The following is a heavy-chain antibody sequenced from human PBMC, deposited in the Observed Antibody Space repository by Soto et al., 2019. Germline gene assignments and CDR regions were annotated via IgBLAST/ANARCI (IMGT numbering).Heavy chain of an antibody. Sequence: SETLSLTCTVSCGSISSYYWSWIRQPPGKGLEWIGYIYYSGSTNYNPSLKSRVTISVDTSKNQFSLKLSSVTAADTAVYYCAREIWFPPGDYYYYGMDVWGQGTTVT. CDR2: IYYSGST. CDR1: CGSISSYY. V-gene: IGHV4-59*01. D-gene: IGHD3-9*01. J-gene: IGHJ6*02. CDR3: AREIWFPPGDYYYYGMDV.